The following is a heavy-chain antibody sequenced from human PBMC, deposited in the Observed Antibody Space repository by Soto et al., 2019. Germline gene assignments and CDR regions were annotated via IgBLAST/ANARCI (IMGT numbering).Heavy chain of an antibody. V-gene: IGHV1-69*02. CDR1: GGTFSSYT. CDR2: IIPSLGIA. CDR3: ARYAPPHFQH. J-gene: IGHJ1*01. D-gene: IGHD2-2*01. Sequence: QVQLVQSGAEVKKPGSSVKDSCKASGGTFSSYTISWVRQAPGQGLEWLGTIIPSLGIANNAQKFQGRVTITADKPTSTAYMELCSRRSEDTAVYYCARYAPPHFQHGGQGPLVTVSS.